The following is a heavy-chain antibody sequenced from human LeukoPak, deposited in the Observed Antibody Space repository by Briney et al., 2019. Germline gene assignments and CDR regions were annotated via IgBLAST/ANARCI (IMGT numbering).Heavy chain of an antibody. V-gene: IGHV3-30*02. CDR2: IRYDGTTK. J-gene: IGHJ4*02. CDR3: AKEINDKYCRGSQNCLFDY. CDR1: GFTFSTYG. D-gene: IGHD2-15*01. Sequence: GGSLRLSCAASGFTFSTYGMHWVRQAPGKGLEWLAFIRYDGTTKYYADSVKGRFTISRDNSKNTLYLQMNGLRAEDTAVFYCAKEINDKYCRGSQNCLFDYWGQGTLVTVSS.